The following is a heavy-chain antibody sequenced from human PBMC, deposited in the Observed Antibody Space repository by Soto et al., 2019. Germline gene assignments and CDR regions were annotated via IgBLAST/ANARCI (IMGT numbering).Heavy chain of an antibody. CDR3: ARADILSRFDP. D-gene: IGHD3-3*02. CDR2: INPNSGGT. V-gene: IGHV1-2*02. J-gene: IGHJ5*02. CDR1: GYTFTGYY. Sequence: ASVKVSFKACGYTFTGYYMHWLRQAPGQGLEWMGWINPNSGGTNYAQKFQGRVTMTRDTSISTAYMELSRLRSDDTAVYYCARADILSRFDPWGQGTLVTVSS.